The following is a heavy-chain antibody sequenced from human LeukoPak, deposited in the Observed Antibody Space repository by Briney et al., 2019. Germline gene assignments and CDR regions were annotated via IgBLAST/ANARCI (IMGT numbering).Heavy chain of an antibody. CDR2: XYYSGST. J-gene: IGHJ4*02. CDR3: AGGRTYYYDSSGYGNLDY. Sequence: GXSIXXXXYYWXXXXQPXXXXXXWIXXXYYSGSTYYNPSLKSRVTISVDTSKNQFSLKLSSVTAADTAVYYCAGGRTYYYDSSGYGNLDYWGQGTLVTVSS. D-gene: IGHD3-22*01. CDR1: GXSIXXXXYY. V-gene: IGHV4-39*01.